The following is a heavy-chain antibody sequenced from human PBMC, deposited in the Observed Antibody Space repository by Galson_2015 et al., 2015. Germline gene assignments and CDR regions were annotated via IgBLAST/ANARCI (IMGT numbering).Heavy chain of an antibody. V-gene: IGHV2-70*11. J-gene: IGHJ6*03. CDR3: ARIRGDIVVVPAAIRYYYYYMDV. D-gene: IGHD2-2*02. CDR2: IDWDDDK. CDR1: GFSLSTSGMC. Sequence: PALVKPTQTLTLTCTFSGFSLSTSGMCVSWIRQPPGKALEWLARIDWDDDKYYSTSLKTRLTISKDTSKNQVVLTMTNMDPVDTATYYCARIRGDIVVVPAAIRYYYYYMDVWGKGTTVTVPS.